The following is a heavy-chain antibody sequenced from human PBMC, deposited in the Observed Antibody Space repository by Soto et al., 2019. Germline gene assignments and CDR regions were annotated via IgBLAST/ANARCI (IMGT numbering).Heavy chain of an antibody. Sequence: SETLSLTCAVSSDSISRSHWLTWVRQSPGKGLEWLGDIYYSGSVYYNPSLRSRISISMDKSNNQFSLNLSSVTAADTAVYYCARGSCVTHYSYYHTDFWGKGTPVTVFS. CDR1: SDSISRSHW. D-gene: IGHD2-21*02. V-gene: IGHV4-4*02. CDR3: ARGSCVTHYSYYHTDF. CDR2: IYYSGSV. J-gene: IGHJ6*03.